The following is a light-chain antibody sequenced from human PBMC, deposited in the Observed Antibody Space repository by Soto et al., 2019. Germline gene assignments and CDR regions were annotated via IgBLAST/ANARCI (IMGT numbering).Light chain of an antibody. V-gene: IGKV1-39*01. CDR3: QQSYSNPT. CDR2: AAS. CDR1: QNIITY. J-gene: IGKJ1*01. Sequence: DVQLTQSPSSLSVFVGDSVTVTCRASQNIITYLHWYHQKPGEAPTLLINAASTLQSGVPSRFSGSGSGTDFTRTINSLQPEDVGTYYCQQSYSNPTFGQGTTVEIK.